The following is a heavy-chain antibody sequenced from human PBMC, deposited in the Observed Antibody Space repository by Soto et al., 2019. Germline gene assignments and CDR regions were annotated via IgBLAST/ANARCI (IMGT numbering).Heavy chain of an antibody. CDR1: GYTFDNYA. J-gene: IGHJ3*02. Sequence: QVQLVQSGAQVKKPGASVKVSFKASGYTFDNYALHWVRQAPGRRLEWMGWIHAGNGYTKYSQSLQGSVTISRDTSASTVHMDQSSLRSEDTAVYYCARVQYSGYDFKLAFDIWGQGTMVTVSS. CDR2: IHAGNGYT. CDR3: ARVQYSGYDFKLAFDI. D-gene: IGHD5-12*01. V-gene: IGHV1-3*01.